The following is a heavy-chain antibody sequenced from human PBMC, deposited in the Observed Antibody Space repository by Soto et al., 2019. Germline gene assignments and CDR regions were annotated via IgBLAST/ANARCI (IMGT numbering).Heavy chain of an antibody. D-gene: IGHD3-3*01. CDR1: GFTFSSYW. CDR3: ARDNPPVSLHLRLLEWLTTPYFDY. Sequence: EVQLVESGGGLVQPGRSLRLSCAASGFTFSSYWMSWVRQAPGKGLEWVANIKQDGSEKYYVDSVKGRFTISRDNAKNSLYLQINSLRADDTAVYSCARDNPPVSLHLRLLEWLTTPYFDYWGQGNLVTVSS. V-gene: IGHV3-7*01. J-gene: IGHJ4*02. CDR2: IKQDGSEK.